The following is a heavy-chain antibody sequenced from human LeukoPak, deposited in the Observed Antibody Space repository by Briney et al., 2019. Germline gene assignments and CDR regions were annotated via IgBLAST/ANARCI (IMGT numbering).Heavy chain of an antibody. Sequence: SETLSLTCAVHGGSFSGYYWSWIRQPPGKGLEWIGEINHSGSTNYNPSLKSRVTISVDTSKNQFSLKLSSVTAADTAVYYCAHGYCSSTSCYENWFDPWGQGTLVTVSS. J-gene: IGHJ5*02. V-gene: IGHV4-34*01. CDR1: GGSFSGYY. D-gene: IGHD2-2*03. CDR3: AHGYCSSTSCYENWFDP. CDR2: INHSGST.